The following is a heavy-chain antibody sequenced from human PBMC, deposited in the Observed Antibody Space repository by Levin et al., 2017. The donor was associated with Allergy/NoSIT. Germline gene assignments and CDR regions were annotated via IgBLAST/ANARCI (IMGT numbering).Heavy chain of an antibody. V-gene: IGHV4-34*01. D-gene: IGHD6-6*01. CDR1: GGPFSGYY. CDR2: INQSGST. CDR3: AGDSSSDFYYSGMDV. Sequence: SETLSLTCAVYGGPFSGYYWRWIRQPPGKGLEWIGEINQSGSTNYNPSLKSRVTISGDTSKNQFSLKLSSVSAADTAVYFCAGDSSSDFYYSGMDVWGQGTTVTVSS. J-gene: IGHJ6*02.